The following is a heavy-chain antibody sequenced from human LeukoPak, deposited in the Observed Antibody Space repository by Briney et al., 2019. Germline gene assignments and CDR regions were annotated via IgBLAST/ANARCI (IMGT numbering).Heavy chain of an antibody. CDR1: GFTFSRSA. CDR3: AADRNCRGSRCDPYNFDY. V-gene: IGHV1-58*02. Sequence: EASVKVSCKASGFTFSRSAMQWVRQARGQRLEWMGWIVVGSDERNYAQKFQERVTITRDMSTSTVYMELSSLRSEDTAVYYCAADRNCRGSRCDPYNFDYWGQGTLVTVSS. CDR2: IVVGSDER. D-gene: IGHD2-15*01. J-gene: IGHJ4*02.